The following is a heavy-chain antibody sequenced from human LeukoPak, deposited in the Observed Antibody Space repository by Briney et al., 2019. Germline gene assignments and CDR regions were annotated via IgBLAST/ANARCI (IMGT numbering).Heavy chain of an antibody. Sequence: PSEALSLTCAVYGGSFSGYYWSWIRQPPGKGLEWIGEINHSGSTNYNPSLKSRVTISVDTSKNQFSLKLSSVTAADTAVYYCARYSPLHRPYSSGYSSFDYWGQGTLVTVSS. CDR2: INHSGST. D-gene: IGHD3-22*01. J-gene: IGHJ4*02. CDR3: ARYSPLHRPYSSGYSSFDY. CDR1: GGSFSGYY. V-gene: IGHV4-34*01.